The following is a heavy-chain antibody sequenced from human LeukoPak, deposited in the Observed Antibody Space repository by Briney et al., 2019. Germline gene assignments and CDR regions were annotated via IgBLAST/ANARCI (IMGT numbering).Heavy chain of an antibody. V-gene: IGHV3-23*01. CDR3: AAKTYYDILTGYREGGY. Sequence: TGGSLRLSCAASGFTFSSYAMSWVRQAPGKGLEWVSAISGSGGSTYYADSVKGRFTISRDNSKNTLYLQMNSLRAEDTAVYYCAAKTYYDILTGYREGGYWGQGTLVTVSS. J-gene: IGHJ4*02. CDR2: ISGSGGST. CDR1: GFTFSSYA. D-gene: IGHD3-9*01.